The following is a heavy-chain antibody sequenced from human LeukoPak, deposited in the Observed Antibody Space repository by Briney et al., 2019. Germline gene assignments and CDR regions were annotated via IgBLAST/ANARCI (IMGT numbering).Heavy chain of an antibody. Sequence: SETLSLTCTVSGYSISSGYYWGWIRQPPGKGLEWIGSIYHSGSTYYNPSLKSRVTISVDTSKNQFSLKLSSVTAADTAVYYCARVIVGANNFDYWGQGTLVTVSS. V-gene: IGHV4-38-2*02. CDR1: GYSISSGYY. J-gene: IGHJ4*02. CDR2: IYHSGST. D-gene: IGHD1-26*01. CDR3: ARVIVGANNFDY.